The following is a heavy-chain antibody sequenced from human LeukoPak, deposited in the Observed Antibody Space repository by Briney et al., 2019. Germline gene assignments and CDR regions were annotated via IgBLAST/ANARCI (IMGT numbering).Heavy chain of an antibody. V-gene: IGHV4-31*03. J-gene: IGHJ4*02. CDR1: GGSFSSGGHY. CDR2: IYDSRFT. D-gene: IGHD6-13*01. Sequence: TLETLSLTCTVSGGSFSSGGHYWAWSRQHPGKGLEWIGCIYDSRFTYYNPSLQSRLTISVGSSENQLSLKLSSVTAADTAVYYCAGGSDNSKMGYWGQGTLVTVSS. CDR3: AGGSDNSKMGY.